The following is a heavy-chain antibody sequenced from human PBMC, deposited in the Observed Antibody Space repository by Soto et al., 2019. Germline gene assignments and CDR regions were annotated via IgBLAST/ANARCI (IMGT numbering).Heavy chain of an antibody. CDR3: AKDAFAY. Sequence: QVQLVESGGGVVQPGRSLRLSCAASGFTFSSYGMHWVRQAPGKGLEWVAVISYDGSNKYYADSVKGRFTISRDNSKNTLYLQMNSLRAEDTAVYYCAKDAFAYWGQGTLVTVSS. CDR1: GFTFSSYG. J-gene: IGHJ4*02. CDR2: ISYDGSNK. V-gene: IGHV3-30*18.